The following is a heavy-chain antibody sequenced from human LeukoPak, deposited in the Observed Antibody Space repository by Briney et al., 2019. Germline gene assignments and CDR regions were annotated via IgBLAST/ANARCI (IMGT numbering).Heavy chain of an antibody. CDR3: AGGYSGSYYDY. CDR2: INHSGST. Sequence: PSETLSLTCAVYGGSFSGYYWSWIRQPPGKGLEWIGEINHSGSTSYNPSLKSRVTISVDTSKNQFSLKLSSVTAADTAVYYCAGGYSGSYYDYWGQGTLVTVSS. D-gene: IGHD1-26*01. V-gene: IGHV4-34*01. CDR1: GGSFSGYY. J-gene: IGHJ4*02.